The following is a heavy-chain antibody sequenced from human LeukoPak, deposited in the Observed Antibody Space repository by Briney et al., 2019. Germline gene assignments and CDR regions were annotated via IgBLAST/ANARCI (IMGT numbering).Heavy chain of an antibody. CDR3: ASFKPISLFDY. CDR2: INSDGSST. V-gene: IGHV3-74*01. CDR1: RYTFSSYW. J-gene: IGHJ4*02. Sequence: GGSLRLSCAASRYTFSSYWMHWVRQAPGKGRVWVSRINSDGSSTGYADSVKGRFTISRDNAKNTLFLQMSSLRAEDSAVYYCASFKPISLFDYWGQGTLVTVSS.